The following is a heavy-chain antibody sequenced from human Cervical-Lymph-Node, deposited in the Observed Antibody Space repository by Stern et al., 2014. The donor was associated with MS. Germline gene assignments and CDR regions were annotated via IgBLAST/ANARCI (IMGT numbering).Heavy chain of an antibody. CDR2: IFPDDSDT. D-gene: IGHD3-16*01. Sequence: EVQLVESGAEVKKAGESLKISCKTSGFSFTSDWIGWVRQMPGRGLEWMGLIFPDDSDTRYSPSFRGLVTMSADKSITTAYLQWSSLKVTDTAMYFCARPSRGINDAFDFWGQGTMVTVSS. V-gene: IGHV5-51*01. J-gene: IGHJ3*01. CDR1: GFSFTSDW. CDR3: ARPSRGINDAFDF.